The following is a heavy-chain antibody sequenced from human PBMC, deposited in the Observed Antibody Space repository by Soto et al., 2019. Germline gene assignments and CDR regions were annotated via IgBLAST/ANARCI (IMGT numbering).Heavy chain of an antibody. CDR1: GFTFSSYA. CDR2: ISYDGSNK. V-gene: IGHV3-30-3*01. Sequence: GGSLRLSCAASGFTFSSYAMHWVRQAPGKGLEWVAVISYDGSNKYYADSVKGRFTISRDNSKNTLYLQMNSLRAEDTAVYYCARDNGAARDFDYWGQGTLVTVSS. J-gene: IGHJ4*02. CDR3: ARDNGAARDFDY. D-gene: IGHD6-6*01.